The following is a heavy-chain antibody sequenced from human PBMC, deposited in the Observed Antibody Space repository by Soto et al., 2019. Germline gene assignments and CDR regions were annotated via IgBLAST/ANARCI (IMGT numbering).Heavy chain of an antibody. J-gene: IGHJ5*02. CDR1: GGSMNNYI. D-gene: IGHD2-21*02. CDR2: IYSSGST. CDR3: ARRAVAVSTIREDNWLDP. Sequence: QVQLQESGPGLVKPSETLSLTCTVSGGSMNNYIWNWIRQPPGKGLEWIGHIYSSGSTKYNPSLASRFTISVDTSKNPFSLKLLSMASADTAIYFCARRAVAVSTIREDNWLDPWGQGTLVTVSS. V-gene: IGHV4-59*01.